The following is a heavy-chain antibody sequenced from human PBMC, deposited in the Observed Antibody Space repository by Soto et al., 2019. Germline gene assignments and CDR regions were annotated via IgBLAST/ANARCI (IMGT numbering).Heavy chain of an antibody. V-gene: IGHV3-33*01. CDR2: IWYDGSNK. D-gene: IGHD3-22*01. J-gene: IGHJ4*02. CDR1: GFTFSSYG. CDR3: ARAHYYDSSGIDY. Sequence: GGSLRLSCAASGFTFSSYGMHWVRQAPGKGLEWVAVIWYDGSNKYYADSVKGRFTISRDNSKNTLYLQMNSLRAEDTAVYYCARAHYYDSSGIDYWGQGTLVPVYS.